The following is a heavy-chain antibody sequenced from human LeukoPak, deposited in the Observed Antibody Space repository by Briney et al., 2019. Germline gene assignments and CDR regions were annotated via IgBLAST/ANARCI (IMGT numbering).Heavy chain of an antibody. CDR3: AKGVYSSSYIDY. CDR1: GFTVSSNY. CDR2: ISGSGGST. Sequence: HPGGFLRLSCAASGFTVSSNYMSWVRQAPGKGLEWVSAISGSGGSTYYADSVKGRFTISRDNSKNTLYLQMNSLRAEDTAVYYCAKGVYSSSYIDYWGQGTLVTVSS. J-gene: IGHJ4*02. D-gene: IGHD6-6*01. V-gene: IGHV3-23*01.